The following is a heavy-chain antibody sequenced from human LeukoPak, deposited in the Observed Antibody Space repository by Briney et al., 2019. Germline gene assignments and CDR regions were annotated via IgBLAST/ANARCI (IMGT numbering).Heavy chain of an antibody. CDR1: GFSFSTYT. CDR3: ATGCKGISTSCPANY. J-gene: IGHJ4*02. V-gene: IGHV3-64*01. D-gene: IGHD2-2*01. CDR2: INSNGDIT. Sequence: GGSLRLSCAASGFSFSTYTMHWVRQAPGKGLEYVSAINSNGDITVYANSLKGRVTISRDNSKNTLYLHIGSLRAEDMAVYYCATGCKGISTSCPANYWGQGTLVTVSS.